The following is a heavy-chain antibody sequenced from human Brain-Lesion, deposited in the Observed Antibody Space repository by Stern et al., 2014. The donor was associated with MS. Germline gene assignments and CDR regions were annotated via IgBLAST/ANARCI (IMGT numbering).Heavy chain of an antibody. V-gene: IGHV1-2*02. J-gene: IGHJ6*02. Sequence: QMQLVQSGAEVKKPGASVKVSCKTSGYIFTGYYIHWVRQAPGQGLEWMAWINPKTGGNKYEQKFKGRVTLSRDTSMRKASVEMSSLTSDVTAVYYCARDQRGITIFGVVTDYYYLGMDVWGQGTTVTVSS. CDR1: GYIFTGYY. CDR3: ARDQRGITIFGVVTDYYYLGMDV. CDR2: INPKTGGN. D-gene: IGHD3-3*01.